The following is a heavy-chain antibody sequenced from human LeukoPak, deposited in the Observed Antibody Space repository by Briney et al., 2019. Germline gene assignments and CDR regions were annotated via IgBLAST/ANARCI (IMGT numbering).Heavy chain of an antibody. Sequence: SETLSLTCAVYGGSFSGYYWSWIRQPPGKGLEWIGEINHSGSTNYNPSLKSRVTISVDTSKNQFSLKLSSVTAADTAVYYCARGRGRVVTENYYYYYGMDVWGQGTTVTVSS. J-gene: IGHJ6*02. CDR2: INHSGST. CDR3: ARGRGRVVTENYYYYYGMDV. CDR1: GGSFSGYY. V-gene: IGHV4-34*01. D-gene: IGHD4-23*01.